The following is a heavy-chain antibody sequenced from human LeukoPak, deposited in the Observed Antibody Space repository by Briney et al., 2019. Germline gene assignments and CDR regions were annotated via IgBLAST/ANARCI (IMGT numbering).Heavy chain of an antibody. D-gene: IGHD3-10*01. J-gene: IGHJ4*02. CDR2: ISGSGGST. V-gene: IGHV3-23*01. Sequence: GGSLRLSCAASGFTFSSYSMNWVRQAPGKGLEWVSAISGSGGSTYYADSVKGRFTISRDNAKNSLYLQMNSLRAEDTALYYCAKGYGGYWGQGTLVTVSS. CDR1: GFTFSSYS. CDR3: AKGYGGY.